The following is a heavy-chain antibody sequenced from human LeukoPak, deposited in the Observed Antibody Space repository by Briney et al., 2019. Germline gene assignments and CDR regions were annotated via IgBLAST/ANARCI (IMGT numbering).Heavy chain of an antibody. J-gene: IGHJ4*02. CDR3: ARVSVAVAGPNFDY. D-gene: IGHD6-13*01. Sequence: KFQGRVTITRDTSASTAYMELSSLRSEDTAVYYCARVSVAVAGPNFDYWGQGTLVTVSS. V-gene: IGHV1-3*01.